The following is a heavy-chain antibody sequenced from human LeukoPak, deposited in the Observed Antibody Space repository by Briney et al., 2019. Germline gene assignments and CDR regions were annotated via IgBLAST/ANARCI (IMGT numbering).Heavy chain of an antibody. Sequence: ASVTVSCKASGYTFTGYYMHWVRQAPGQGLEWMGWINPNSGGTNYAQKFQGRVTMTRDTSISTAYMELSRLRSDDTAVYYCARAGGSSGWSLDTYFDYWGQGTLVTVSS. J-gene: IGHJ4*02. D-gene: IGHD6-19*01. CDR3: ARAGGSSGWSLDTYFDY. V-gene: IGHV1-2*02. CDR2: INPNSGGT. CDR1: GYTFTGYY.